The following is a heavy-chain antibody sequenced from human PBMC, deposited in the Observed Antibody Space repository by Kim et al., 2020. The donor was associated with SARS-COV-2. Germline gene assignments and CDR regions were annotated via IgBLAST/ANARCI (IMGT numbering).Heavy chain of an antibody. CDR1: GGSISSYY. CDR2: IYYSAST. Sequence: SETLSLTCTVSGGSISSYYWSWIRPPPGKGLEWIGYIYYSASTNYNPSLKSRVTISVDTSKNQFSLKLSSVTAADTAVYYCASSVDIVEDYDFWSGPGGFDYWGQGALVTVSS. V-gene: IGHV4-59*13. D-gene: IGHD3-3*01. CDR3: ASSVDIVEDYDFWSGPGGFDY. J-gene: IGHJ4*02.